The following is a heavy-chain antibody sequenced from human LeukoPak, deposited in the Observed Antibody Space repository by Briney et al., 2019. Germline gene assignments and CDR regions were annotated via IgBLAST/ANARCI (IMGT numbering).Heavy chain of an antibody. Sequence: GGSLRLSCAASGFTFSSCAMTWVRQAPGKGLEWVSAISGSGGSTYYADSVKGRFTISRDNAKNSLYLQMNSLRAEDTAVYYCARDLNPVVPAATNWFDPWGQGTLVTVSS. CDR2: ISGSGGST. D-gene: IGHD2-2*01. V-gene: IGHV3-23*01. CDR1: GFTFSSCA. CDR3: ARDLNPVVPAATNWFDP. J-gene: IGHJ5*02.